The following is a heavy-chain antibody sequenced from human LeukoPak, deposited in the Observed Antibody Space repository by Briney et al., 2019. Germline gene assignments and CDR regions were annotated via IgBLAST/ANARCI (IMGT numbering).Heavy chain of an antibody. Sequence: GGSLRLSCAASGFTFSTSWMNWVRQAPGKGLEWVASINPDGSERYSVDSVKGRFTISRDNAKNSLYLQMSNLRAEDTAVYYCARDRGYSSFDYWGQGTLVTVSS. V-gene: IGHV3-7*01. CDR1: GFTFSTSW. D-gene: IGHD6-19*01. J-gene: IGHJ4*02. CDR2: INPDGSER. CDR3: ARDRGYSSFDY.